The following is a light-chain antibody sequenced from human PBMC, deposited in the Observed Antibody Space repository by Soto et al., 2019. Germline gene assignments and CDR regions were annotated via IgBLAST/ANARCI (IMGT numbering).Light chain of an antibody. CDR3: QQSRNWPLT. CDR2: DAS. Sequence: EIVLTQSPATLSLSPGERATLSCRASQSISSILAWYQQKPGQAPRLLIYDASNRATGIPLRFSGSGSGTDFTLTISSLVPEDFAVYYCQQSRNWPLTFGGGTKVEIK. V-gene: IGKV3-11*01. CDR1: QSISSI. J-gene: IGKJ4*01.